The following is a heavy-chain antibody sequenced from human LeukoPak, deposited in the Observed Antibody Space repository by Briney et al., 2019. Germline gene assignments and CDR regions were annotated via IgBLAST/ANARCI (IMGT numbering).Heavy chain of an antibody. J-gene: IGHJ3*01. CDR3: ARDLNYDSSGYVV. CDR2: FDPEGGET. V-gene: IGHV1-24*01. CDR1: GYTLTELS. Sequence: ASVKVSCKVSGYTLTELSMHWVRQAPGKGPEWMGGFDPEGGETFYAQKFQGRVTMTRDMSTSTVYMELSSLRSDDTAMYYCARDLNYDSSGYVVWGQGTMVTVSS. D-gene: IGHD3-22*01.